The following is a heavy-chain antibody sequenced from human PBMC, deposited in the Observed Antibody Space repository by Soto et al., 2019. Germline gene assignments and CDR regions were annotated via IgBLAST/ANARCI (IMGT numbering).Heavy chain of an antibody. CDR3: AKDRDSSSSNFDY. V-gene: IGHV3-23*01. CDR1: GFTFRSYA. Sequence: GVSLRLSCAASGFTFRSYAMSWVLQAPGKGLEWVSAISGSGGSTYYADSVKGRFTISRDNSKNTLYLQMNSLRAEDTAVYYCAKDRDSSSSNFDYWGQGTLVTVSS. D-gene: IGHD6-6*01. CDR2: ISGSGGST. J-gene: IGHJ4*02.